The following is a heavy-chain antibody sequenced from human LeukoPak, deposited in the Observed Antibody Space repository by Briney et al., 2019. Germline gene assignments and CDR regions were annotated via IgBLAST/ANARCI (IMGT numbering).Heavy chain of an antibody. D-gene: IGHD3-22*01. CDR2: INSDGSST. CDR1: GFTFSSYW. J-gene: IGHJ4*02. CDR3: ATGRVVITRDYFDY. V-gene: IGHV3-74*01. Sequence: SGGSLRLSCAASGFTFSSYWMSWVRQAPGKGLVWVSRINSDGSSTSYADSVKGRFTISRDNAKNTLYLQMNSLRAEDTAVYYCATGRVVITRDYFDYWGQGTLVTVSS.